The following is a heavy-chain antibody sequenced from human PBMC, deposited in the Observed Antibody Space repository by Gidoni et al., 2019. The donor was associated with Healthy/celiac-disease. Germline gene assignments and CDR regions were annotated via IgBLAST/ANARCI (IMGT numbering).Heavy chain of an antibody. CDR1: AGSISSYS. V-gene: IGHV4-59*01. D-gene: IGHD1-26*01. Sequence: QVQLQESGPGLVKPSETLSLTCTVSAGSISSYSGSWILPPPGKGLEWIGYSYYSGSTNYNPSRKSRVTISVDTSKNQFSLKLSSVTAADTAVYYCARVRYPRRVGASYYFDYWGQGTLVTVSS. CDR3: ARVRYPRRVGASYYFDY. CDR2: SYYSGST. J-gene: IGHJ4*02.